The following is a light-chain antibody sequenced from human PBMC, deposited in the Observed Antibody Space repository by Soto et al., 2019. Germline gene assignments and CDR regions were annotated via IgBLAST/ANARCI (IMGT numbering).Light chain of an antibody. CDR3: QQYSSSPNT. CDR2: GAS. CDR1: QSVSSSY. J-gene: IGKJ3*01. V-gene: IGKV3-20*01. Sequence: EIVLTQSPGTLSLSPGERATLSCRASQSVSSSYLAWYQQKPGQAPRLLIYGASSRATGIPDRFSGSGSGTDFTLTISRLEPGDFAVYYCQQYSSSPNTFGPGTKVDIK.